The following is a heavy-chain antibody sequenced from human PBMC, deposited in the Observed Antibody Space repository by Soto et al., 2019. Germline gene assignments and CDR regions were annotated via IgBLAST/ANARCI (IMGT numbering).Heavy chain of an antibody. CDR3: ARHTRIQFDP. CDR2: IYYSERTSYNSGST. J-gene: IGHJ5*02. V-gene: IGHV4-39*01. CDR1: GDSMTSSSYY. Sequence: SETLSLTCTVSGDSMTSSSYYWGWIRQPPGKGLEWIGSIYYSERTSYNSGSTYYSPSLKSRVTISGDTSKSQCSLKLSSVTAADTAVYYCARHTRIQFDPWGQGTLVTVSS.